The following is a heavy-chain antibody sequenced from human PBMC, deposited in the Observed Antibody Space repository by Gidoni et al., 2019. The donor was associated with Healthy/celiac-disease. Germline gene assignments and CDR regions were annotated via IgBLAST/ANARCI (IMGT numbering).Heavy chain of an antibody. CDR3: AKPPRYYDSSGPRGNWYFDL. CDR1: GFTVSSYA. J-gene: IGHJ2*01. Sequence: EVQLLESGGGLVQPGGSLRLSCAASGFTVSSYAMSWVRQAPGKGLEWVSAISRSGGSTYYADSVKGRFTISRDNSKNTLYLQMNSLRAEDTAVYYCAKPPRYYDSSGPRGNWYFDLWGRGTLVTVSS. CDR2: ISRSGGST. D-gene: IGHD3-22*01. V-gene: IGHV3-23*01.